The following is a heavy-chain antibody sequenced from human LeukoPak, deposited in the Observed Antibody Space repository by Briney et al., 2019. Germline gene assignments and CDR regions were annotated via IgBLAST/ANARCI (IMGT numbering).Heavy chain of an antibody. CDR1: GASISSFY. CDR2: IYTSGGT. V-gene: IGHV4-4*07. CDR3: VTDRSGSYDY. Sequence: SETLSLTCTVSGASISSFYWSWIRQPAGKGLEWIGRIYTSGGTNYNPSLKSRVTMSIDTSKNQFSLKLYSVTAADTAVYYCVTDRSGSYDYWGLGILVTVSS. D-gene: IGHD1-26*01. J-gene: IGHJ4*02.